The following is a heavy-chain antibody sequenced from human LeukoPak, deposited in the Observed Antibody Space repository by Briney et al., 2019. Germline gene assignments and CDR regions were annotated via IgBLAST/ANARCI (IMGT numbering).Heavy chain of an antibody. CDR3: ASGIAAAGSFDY. CDR2: IIPILGIA. CDR1: GGTFSSYA. V-gene: IGHV1-69*04. D-gene: IGHD6-13*01. J-gene: IGHJ4*02. Sequence: ASVKVSCKASGGTFSSYAISWVRRAPGQGLEWMGRIIPILGIANYAQKFQGRVTITADKSTSTAYMELSSLRSEDTAVYYCASGIAAAGSFDYWGQGTLVTVSS.